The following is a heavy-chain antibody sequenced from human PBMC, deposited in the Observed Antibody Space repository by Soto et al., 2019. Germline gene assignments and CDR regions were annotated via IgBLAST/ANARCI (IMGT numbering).Heavy chain of an antibody. D-gene: IGHD6-19*01. V-gene: IGHV3-23*01. CDR2: ISGSGGST. CDR1: GFTFSSYA. J-gene: IGHJ4*02. CDR3: AKDFVHPEEQWLGYYFDY. Sequence: EVQLLESGGGLVQPGGSLRLSCAASGFTFSSYAMSWVRQAPGKGLEWVSAISGSGGSTYYADSVKGRFTISRDNSKNTLYLQMNSLRAEDTAVYYCAKDFVHPEEQWLGYYFDYWGQGTLVTVSS.